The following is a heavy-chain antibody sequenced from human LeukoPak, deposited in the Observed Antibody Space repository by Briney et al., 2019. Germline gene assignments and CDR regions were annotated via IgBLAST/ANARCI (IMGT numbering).Heavy chain of an antibody. V-gene: IGHV3-23*01. D-gene: IGHD6-19*01. Sequence: GGSLRLSCAASGFTFSSYAMSWVRQAPGKGLVWVSAISGSGGSTYYADAVKGRFTISRDNSKNTLYLQMNSLRAEDTDVYYCAKESIAVAGTGYYFDYWGQGTLVTVSS. J-gene: IGHJ4*02. CDR2: ISGSGGST. CDR3: AKESIAVAGTGYYFDY. CDR1: GFTFSSYA.